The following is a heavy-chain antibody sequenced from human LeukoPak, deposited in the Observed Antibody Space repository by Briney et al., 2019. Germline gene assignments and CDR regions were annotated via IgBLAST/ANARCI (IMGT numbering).Heavy chain of an antibody. J-gene: IGHJ6*02. Sequence: XYXXWXRXXXXXXXEXXGQINHSGSTNYNPSLKSRVTISVDTSKNQFSLKLSSVTAADTATYYCARVGGSNFYNYGMDVWGQGTTVIVSS. V-gene: IGHV4-34*01. D-gene: IGHD4-11*01. CDR1: XY. CDR3: ARVGGSNFYNYGMDV. CDR2: INHSGST.